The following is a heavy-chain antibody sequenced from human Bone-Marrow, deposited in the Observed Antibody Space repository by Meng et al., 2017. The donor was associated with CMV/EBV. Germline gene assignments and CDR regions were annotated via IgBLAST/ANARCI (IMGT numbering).Heavy chain of an antibody. V-gene: IGHV3-7*01. D-gene: IGHD6-13*01. J-gene: IGHJ4*02. CDR2: IKQDGSEK. CDR3: AREGAAADDGFDY. Sequence: GESLKISCAASGFTFSSYAMHWVRQAPGKGLEWVANIKQDGSEKYYVDSVKGRFTISRDNAKNSLYLQMNSLRAEDTAVYYCAREGAAADDGFDYWGQGTLVTVSS. CDR1: GFTFSSYA.